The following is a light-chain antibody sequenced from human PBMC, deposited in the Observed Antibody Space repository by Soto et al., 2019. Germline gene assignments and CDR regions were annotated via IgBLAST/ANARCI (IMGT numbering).Light chain of an antibody. Sequence: QSVLTQPPPVSGAPGQRVTISCTGTSSNIGAGYDVHWYQQVPGTSPKLLIFVNSNRPSGVPDRFSGSKSGTSASLAITGLQAEDEADYYCQSYDNSLSVHVVFGGGTKLTVL. CDR2: VNS. V-gene: IGLV1-40*01. CDR1: SSNIGAGYD. J-gene: IGLJ2*01. CDR3: QSYDNSLSVHVV.